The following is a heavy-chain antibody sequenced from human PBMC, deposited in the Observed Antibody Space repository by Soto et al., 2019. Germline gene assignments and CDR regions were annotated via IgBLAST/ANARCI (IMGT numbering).Heavy chain of an antibody. CDR2: INTDGSVA. D-gene: IGHD3-16*01. CDR3: VGDMQLWRFDS. CDR1: GLTFRSYW. V-gene: IGHV3-74*03. J-gene: IGHJ4*02. Sequence: GESLKISCAASGLTFRSYWMHWVRQAPGKGLVWVSRINTDGSVAMYVDSVKGRFTISRDNAKNTLFLHMNSLRAEDTAVYYCVGDMQLWRFDSWGRGTLVAVS.